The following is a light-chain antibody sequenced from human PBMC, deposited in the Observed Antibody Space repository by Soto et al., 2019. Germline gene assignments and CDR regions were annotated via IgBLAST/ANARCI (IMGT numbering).Light chain of an antibody. CDR3: QQHDHLPYT. CDR1: QSVTGSY. Sequence: EIVLTQSPGTLSLSPGEGATLSCRASQSVTGSYLAWYQQKPGQTPRLLIYGASSRATGIPDRFSGSGSGTDFTLTISRLEPEDFAVYYCQQHDHLPYTFGQGTKLEIK. CDR2: GAS. V-gene: IGKV3-20*01. J-gene: IGKJ2*01.